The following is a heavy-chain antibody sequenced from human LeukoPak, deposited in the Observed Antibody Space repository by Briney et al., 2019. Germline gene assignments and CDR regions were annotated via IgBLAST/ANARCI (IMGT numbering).Heavy chain of an antibody. D-gene: IGHD3-3*01. CDR2: IGASGGST. J-gene: IGHJ4*02. Sequence: GGSLRLSCAASGFTFSTYWMHWVRQAPGKGLEWVSGIGASGGSTYYADSVKGRFTISRDNSKNTLYLQMNSLRVEDTAVYYCARGGPEWPLDYWGQGTLVTVST. CDR1: GFTFSTYW. V-gene: IGHV3-23*01. CDR3: ARGGPEWPLDY.